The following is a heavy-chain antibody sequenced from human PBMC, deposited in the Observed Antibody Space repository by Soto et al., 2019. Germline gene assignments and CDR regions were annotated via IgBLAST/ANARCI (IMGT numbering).Heavy chain of an antibody. CDR3: ARAFAGTSSSDY. V-gene: IGHV3-21*01. CDR2: ITSSSGSV. Sequence: GGSLRLSCAAAGFSFSSYSMIWVRQAPGEGLEWVSFITSSSGSVFYAASVQGRFTISRDNAKNSLYLQMNGLRAEDTAVYYCARAFAGTSSSDYWGQGTLVTGSS. CDR1: GFSFSSYS. J-gene: IGHJ4*02. D-gene: IGHD6-13*01.